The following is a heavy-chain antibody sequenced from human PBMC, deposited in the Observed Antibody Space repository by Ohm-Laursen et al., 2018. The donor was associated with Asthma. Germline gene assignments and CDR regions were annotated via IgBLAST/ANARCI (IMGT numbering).Heavy chain of an antibody. V-gene: IGHV4-31*03. J-gene: IGHJ6*02. CDR3: ARDRYYDFWSGYPHYYYYGMDV. Sequence: SETLSLTCTVSGGSISSGGYYWSWIRQHPGKGLEWIGYIYYSGSTYYNPSLKSRVTISVDTSKNQFSLKLSSVTAADTAVYYCARDRYYDFWSGYPHYYYYGMDVWGQGTTVTVSS. CDR2: IYYSGST. D-gene: IGHD3-3*01. CDR1: GGSISSGGYY.